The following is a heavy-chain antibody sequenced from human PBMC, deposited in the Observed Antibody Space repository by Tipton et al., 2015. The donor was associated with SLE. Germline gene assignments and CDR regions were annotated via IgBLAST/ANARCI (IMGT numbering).Heavy chain of an antibody. CDR3: ARHDYDLNGYYQHYFDY. CDR2: IKQDGSER. Sequence: AVSGFTFSNYWMNWVRQAPGKGLEWVANIKQDGSERYYADSVEGRFAISRDNAKNSLYLQMNSLRAEDTAVYYCARHDYDLNGYYQHYFDYWGQGTLVTVSS. D-gene: IGHD3-22*01. J-gene: IGHJ4*02. CDR1: GFTFSNYW. V-gene: IGHV3-7*01.